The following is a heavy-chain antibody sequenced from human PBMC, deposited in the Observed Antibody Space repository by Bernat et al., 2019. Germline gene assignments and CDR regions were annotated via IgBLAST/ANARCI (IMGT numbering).Heavy chain of an antibody. Sequence: QVQLVESGGGVVQPGRSLGLSCAASGFTFSIYAMYWVRQAPGKGLEWVAVISYDGGNKYYADSVKGRFTISRDNSKNTLYLQMNTLSAEDTAVYYCTRDGGGTTGSGAFDIWGQGTMVTVSS. CDR1: GFTFSIYA. D-gene: IGHD1-7*01. J-gene: IGHJ3*02. CDR2: ISYDGGNK. V-gene: IGHV3-30-3*01. CDR3: TRDGGGTTGSGAFDI.